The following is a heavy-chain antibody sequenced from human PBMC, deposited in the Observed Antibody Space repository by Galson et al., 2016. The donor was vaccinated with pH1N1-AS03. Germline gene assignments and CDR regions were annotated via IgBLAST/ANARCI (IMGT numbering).Heavy chain of an antibody. J-gene: IGHJ4*02. CDR3: AMGYSGPAPYDC. Sequence: QSGAEVKKPGESLKISCKGSGYSFTNNWINWVRQTPGKGLEWMGIIFPGDSASIYSPSFQGQVTFSADKSINTAYLQWTSLKTSDTAIYYCAMGYSGPAPYDCWGPGTVVTVSS. D-gene: IGHD5-12*01. V-gene: IGHV5-51*01. CDR2: IFPGDSAS. CDR1: GYSFTNNW.